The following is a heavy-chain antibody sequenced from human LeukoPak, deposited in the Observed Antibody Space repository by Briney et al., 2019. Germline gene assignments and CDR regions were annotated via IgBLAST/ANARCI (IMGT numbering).Heavy chain of an antibody. J-gene: IGHJ4*02. Sequence: SETLSLTCAVSGGSISSGGYSWSWIRQPPGKGLEWIGYIYHSGSTYYNPSLKSRVTISVDTSKNQFSLKLSSVTAADTAVYYCAREGGYDFWSGYPYYFDYWGQGTLVTVSS. V-gene: IGHV4-30-2*01. CDR1: GGSISSGGYS. D-gene: IGHD3-3*01. CDR2: IYHSGST. CDR3: AREGGYDFWSGYPYYFDY.